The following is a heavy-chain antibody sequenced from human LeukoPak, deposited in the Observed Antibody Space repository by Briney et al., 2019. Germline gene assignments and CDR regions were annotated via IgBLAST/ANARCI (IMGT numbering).Heavy chain of an antibody. V-gene: IGHV3-21*05. J-gene: IGHJ4*02. Sequence: GGSLRLSCEASGFSLNSYSVNWVRQAPGEGLEWLSYISTTYDIYYADSVKGRFTISKDNAKNSLYLQMNSLRAEDTAVYYCVRDYNWGFDYWGQGTLVAVSS. CDR3: VRDYNWGFDY. D-gene: IGHD1-20*01. CDR1: GFSLNSYS. CDR2: ISTTYDI.